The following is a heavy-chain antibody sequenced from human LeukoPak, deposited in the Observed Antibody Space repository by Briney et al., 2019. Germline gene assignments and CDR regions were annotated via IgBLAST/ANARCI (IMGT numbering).Heavy chain of an antibody. V-gene: IGHV3-23*01. J-gene: IGHJ4*02. CDR2: ISGSGGST. CDR1: GFTFANYA. Sequence: QPGGSLRLSCAASGFTFANYAMSWVRPGPGKGLEWLSTISGSGGSTYYADSVKGRFTISKDNSKNTLFLQINSLTADDTAVYFCAKDQKSIAATGYDYWGQGTLVTVSS. D-gene: IGHD6-13*01. CDR3: AKDQKSIAATGYDY.